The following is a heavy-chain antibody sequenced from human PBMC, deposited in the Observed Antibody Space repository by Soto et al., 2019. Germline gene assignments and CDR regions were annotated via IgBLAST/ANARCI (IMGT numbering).Heavy chain of an antibody. CDR2: INPSDGTT. D-gene: IGHD3-10*01. V-gene: IGHV1-46*01. CDR1: GYTFTTYY. Sequence: QVQLVQSGAEVKKPGASVKVSCKASGYTFTTYYIHWVRQAPGQGLQWIGIINPSDGTTFYAQNFRGRVTMTRDTSTSTVYMDLSSLRAEDTAVYYCARTITMVPGLMRWPLDYWGQGTLVSVSS. J-gene: IGHJ4*02. CDR3: ARTITMVPGLMRWPLDY.